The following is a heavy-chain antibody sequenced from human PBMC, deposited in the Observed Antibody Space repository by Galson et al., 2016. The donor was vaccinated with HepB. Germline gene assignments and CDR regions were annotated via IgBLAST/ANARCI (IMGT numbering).Heavy chain of an antibody. V-gene: IGHV4-4*02. CDR3: APLGYCTAGTCYRVQ. CDR1: GGSVNSYNW. J-gene: IGHJ4*02. Sequence: LSLTCAVSGGSVNSYNWWSWVRQTPGKGLEWIGEIYQSSTTNYNPSLKSRVTISLDKSRNEFSLKLTSVTAADTAVYYCAPLGYCTAGTCYRVQWGQGHLVTVSS. D-gene: IGHD2-8*02. CDR2: IYQSSTT.